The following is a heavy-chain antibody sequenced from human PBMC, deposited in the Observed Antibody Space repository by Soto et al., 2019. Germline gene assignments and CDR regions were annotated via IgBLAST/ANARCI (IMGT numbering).Heavy chain of an antibody. V-gene: IGHV3-30*18. CDR1: GFTFRPYG. CDR2: IAYNGFNK. Sequence: LRLAYAASGFTFRPYGMRWVRQAPPKELEWLAVIAYNGFNKYFAESGKGRLTFSRDNSRDTPVCQINSLRREDSAIDYRAKVIRADSPSSNYSSYSGLDVWRQGTTVTVSS. J-gene: IGHJ6*02. D-gene: IGHD6-6*01. CDR3: AKVIRADSPSSNYSSYSGLDV.